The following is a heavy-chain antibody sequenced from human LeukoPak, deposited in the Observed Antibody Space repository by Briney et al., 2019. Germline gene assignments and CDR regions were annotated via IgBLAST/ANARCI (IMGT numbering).Heavy chain of an antibody. J-gene: IGHJ4*02. CDR3: ARAMSTFGGVRNYFDS. D-gene: IGHD3-16*01. Sequence: GGSLRLSCAASGFTFSGHNMNWVRQAPGKGLEWISFVSISGGTIYYADSVKGRFRISRDNAKSSLDLGMSSLRAEDTAVYYCARAMSTFGGVRNYFDSWGQGSLVTVSS. CDR1: GFTFSGHN. V-gene: IGHV3-48*04. CDR2: VSISGGTI.